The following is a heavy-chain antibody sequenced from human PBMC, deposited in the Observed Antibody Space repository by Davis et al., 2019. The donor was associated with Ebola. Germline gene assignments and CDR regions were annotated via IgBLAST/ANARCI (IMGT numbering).Heavy chain of an antibody. V-gene: IGHV3-30-3*01. CDR1: GFTFSSYA. D-gene: IGHD1-26*01. CDR3: ARLGATYGMDV. CDR2: ISYDGSNK. Sequence: PGGSLRLSCAASGFTFSSYAMHWVRQAPGKGLEWVAVISYDGSNKYYADSVKGRFTISRDNSKNTLYLQMNSLRAEDTAVYYCARLGATYGMDVWGQGTTVTVSS. J-gene: IGHJ6*02.